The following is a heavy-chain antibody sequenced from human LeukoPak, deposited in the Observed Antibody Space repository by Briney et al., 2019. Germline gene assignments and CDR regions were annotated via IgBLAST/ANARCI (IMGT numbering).Heavy chain of an antibody. D-gene: IGHD3-22*01. CDR1: GGSISSYY. CDR3: AGEGDYYDSSDI. Sequence: PSETLSLTCTVSGGSISSYYWSWIRQPPGKGLEWIGYIYYSGGTNYNPSLKSRVTISVDTSKNQFSLKLSSVTAADTAVYYCAGEGDYYDSSDIWGQGTMVTVSS. V-gene: IGHV4-59*08. CDR2: IYYSGGT. J-gene: IGHJ3*02.